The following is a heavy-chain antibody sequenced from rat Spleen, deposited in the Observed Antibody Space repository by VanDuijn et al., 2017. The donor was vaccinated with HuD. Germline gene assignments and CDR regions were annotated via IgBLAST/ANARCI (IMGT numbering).Heavy chain of an antibody. V-gene: IGHV5S13*01. D-gene: IGHD5-1*01. CDR1: GFTFSNYG. CDR2: ISSGAGNT. J-gene: IGHJ2*01. CDR3: AKLGAPDY. Sequence: EVQLVESDGGLVQPGRPLKLSCAASGFTFSNYGMAWVRQAPTKDLEWVASISSGAGNTYYRDSVKGRFTISRDNAKSTLYLQMDSLRSEDTATYYCAKLGAPDYWGQGVMVTVSS.